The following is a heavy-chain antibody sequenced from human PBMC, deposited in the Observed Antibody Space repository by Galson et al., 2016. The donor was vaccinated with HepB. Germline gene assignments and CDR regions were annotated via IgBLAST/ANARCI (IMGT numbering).Heavy chain of an antibody. D-gene: IGHD5-24*01. CDR3: AKEDIWLATISGGGFDY. CDR1: GFRFTNYG. Sequence: SLRLSCAASGFRFTNYGIHWVRQPPGKGLKWVAGISYNGGNIYYAESVKGRFTISRDNSINMVYLQMNSLRAEDTAGYYCAKEDIWLATISGGGFDYWGQGTLVTVSS. CDR2: ISYNGGNI. V-gene: IGHV3-30*18. J-gene: IGHJ4*02.